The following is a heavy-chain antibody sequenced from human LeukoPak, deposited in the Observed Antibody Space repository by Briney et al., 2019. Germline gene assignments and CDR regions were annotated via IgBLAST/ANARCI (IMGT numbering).Heavy chain of an antibody. J-gene: IGHJ4*02. V-gene: IGHV4-34*01. Sequence: SETLSLTCAVYGGSFSGYYWSWIRQPPGKGLEWIGEINHSGSTNYSPSLKSRVTISVDTSKNQFSLKLSSVTAADTAVYYCARGTRTSYFDYWGQGTLVTVSS. CDR3: ARGTRTSYFDY. CDR1: GGSFSGYY. CDR2: INHSGST.